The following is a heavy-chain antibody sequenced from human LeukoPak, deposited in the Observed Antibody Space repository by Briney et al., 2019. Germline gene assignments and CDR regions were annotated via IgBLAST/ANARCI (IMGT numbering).Heavy chain of an antibody. J-gene: IGHJ4*02. CDR1: GYTFTSYG. Sequence: GASVKVSCKASGYTFTSYGISWVRQAPGQGLEWMGWISAYNGNTNYAQKFQGRVTITADESTSTAYMELSSLRSEDTAVYYCARLGDYGFDFDYWGQGTLVTVSS. CDR3: ARLGDYGFDFDY. V-gene: IGHV1-18*01. D-gene: IGHD4-17*01. CDR2: ISAYNGNT.